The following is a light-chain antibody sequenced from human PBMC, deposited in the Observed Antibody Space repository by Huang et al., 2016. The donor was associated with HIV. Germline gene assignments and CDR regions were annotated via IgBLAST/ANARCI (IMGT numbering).Light chain of an antibody. V-gene: IGKV1-6*01. CDR2: GAS. Sequence: AIQMTQSPSSLSSSVGDRVTVTRRAGQDIRDDLAWYQYKPGKAPKLIIYGASTLQTGVPSRFSGSGSGTDFTLTINSLQPEDFATYYCLQNNNYPWTFGQGTKVEIK. J-gene: IGKJ1*01. CDR1: QDIRDD. CDR3: LQNNNYPWT.